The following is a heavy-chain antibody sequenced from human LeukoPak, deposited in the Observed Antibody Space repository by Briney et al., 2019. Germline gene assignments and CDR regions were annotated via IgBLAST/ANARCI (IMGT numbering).Heavy chain of an antibody. CDR1: GYTFTGYY. CDR2: INPNSGGT. V-gene: IGHV1-2*02. D-gene: IGHD3-3*01. CDR3: ARNRRTRQFGEFDP. Sequence: GASVKVSCKASGYTFTGYYMHWVRQAPGQGLEWMGWINPNSGGTNYAQKFQGRVTMTRDTSISTAYMELSRLRSDDTAVYYCARNRRTRQFGEFDPWGQGTLVTVSS. J-gene: IGHJ5*02.